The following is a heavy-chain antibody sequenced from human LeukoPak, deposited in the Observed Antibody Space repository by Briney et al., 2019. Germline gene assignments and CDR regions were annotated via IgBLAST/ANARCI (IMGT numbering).Heavy chain of an antibody. D-gene: IGHD1-26*01. CDR3: ARDPVEWELLLDY. J-gene: IGHJ4*02. CDR1: GFTFSNYW. V-gene: IGHV3-7*01. CDR2: MNIDGSEK. Sequence: GGSLRPSCAASGFTFSNYWMGWVRQAPGKRLEWVANMNIDGSEKYYADSVKGRFSISRDNARNSVYLQMASLRVEDTAVYYCARDPVEWELLLDYWGQGTLVTVSS.